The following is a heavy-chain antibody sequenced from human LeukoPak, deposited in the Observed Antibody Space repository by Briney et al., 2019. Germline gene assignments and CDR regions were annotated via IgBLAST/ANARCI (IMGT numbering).Heavy chain of an antibody. J-gene: IGHJ4*02. Sequence: SETLSLTCAVSGGSISSSNWWSWVRQPPGKGLEWIGEIYHSGSTNYNPSLKSRVTISVDKSKNQFSPKLSSVTAADTAVYYCARVGSSWYEGPYYFDYWGQGTLVTVSS. V-gene: IGHV4-4*02. CDR1: GGSISSSNW. CDR3: ARVGSSWYEGPYYFDY. D-gene: IGHD6-13*01. CDR2: IYHSGST.